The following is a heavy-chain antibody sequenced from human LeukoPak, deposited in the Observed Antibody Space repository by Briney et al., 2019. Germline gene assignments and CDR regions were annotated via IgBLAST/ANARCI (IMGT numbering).Heavy chain of an antibody. D-gene: IGHD6-19*01. Sequence: ASVNVSFKASGYTFTSYDINWVRQATGQGLEWMGWMNPNSGNTGYAQKFQGRVTITRNTSISTAYMELSSLRSEDTAVYYCARPAGTSYWFDPWGQGTLVTVSS. J-gene: IGHJ5*02. CDR1: GYTFTSYD. V-gene: IGHV1-8*03. CDR2: MNPNSGNT. CDR3: ARPAGTSYWFDP.